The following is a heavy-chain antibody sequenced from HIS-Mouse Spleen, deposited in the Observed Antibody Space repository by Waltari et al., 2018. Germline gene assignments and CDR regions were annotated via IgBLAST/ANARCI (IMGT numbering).Heavy chain of an antibody. J-gene: IGHJ4*02. V-gene: IGHV4-59*01. CDR3: ARVRPELGCDY. D-gene: IGHD7-27*01. CDR1: GGSISSYY. Sequence: QVQLQESGPGLVKPSETLSLTCTVSGGSISSYYWSWIRQPPGKGLEWIGYIYYSGSTNYNPSLKSRVTISVDTSKNQFSLKLSSVTAADTAVYYCARVRPELGCDYWGQGTLVTVSS. CDR2: IYYSGST.